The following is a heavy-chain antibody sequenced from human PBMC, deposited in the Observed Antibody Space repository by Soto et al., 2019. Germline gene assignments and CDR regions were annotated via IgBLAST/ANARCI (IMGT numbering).Heavy chain of an antibody. CDR2: INPSGGST. CDR3: AREWDYDFWSGYYTYTNYYYGMDV. V-gene: IGHV1-46*01. Sequence: ASVKVSCKASGYTFTSYAMHWVRQAPGQRLEWMGIINPSGGSTSYAQKFQGRVTMTRDTSTSTVYMELSSLRSEDTAVYYCAREWDYDFWSGYYTYTNYYYGMDVWGQGTTVTVSS. J-gene: IGHJ6*02. CDR1: GYTFTSYA. D-gene: IGHD3-3*01.